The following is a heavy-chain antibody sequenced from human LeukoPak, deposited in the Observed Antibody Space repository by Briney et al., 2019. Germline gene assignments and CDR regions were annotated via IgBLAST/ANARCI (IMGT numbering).Heavy chain of an antibody. CDR1: EFTVYNSY. J-gene: IGHJ4*02. CDR3: ATRDRNNGVDY. Sequence: GGSLRLSCAVSEFTVYNSYMSWVRQAPGKGLEWVSIIYSGGDTFYVDSVKGRFTISRDKSKNTVYLQMNSLRAEDTAVYYCATRDRNNGVDYWGQGTQVTVSS. CDR2: IYSGGDT. D-gene: IGHD2-8*01. V-gene: IGHV3-53*01.